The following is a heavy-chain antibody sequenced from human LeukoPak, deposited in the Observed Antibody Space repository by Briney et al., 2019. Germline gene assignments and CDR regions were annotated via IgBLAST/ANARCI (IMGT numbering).Heavy chain of an antibody. V-gene: IGHV5-51*01. CDR1: GYSFTNYW. Sequence: GESLQISCKGSGYSFTNYWIAWVRRMPGKGLVWMGIIYPGDSDTRYSPSFQGQVTISAAKSISTAYLQWSSLKASDTAMYYCARLGPHDDYFDYWGQGTLVTVSS. D-gene: IGHD1-1*01. J-gene: IGHJ4*02. CDR2: IYPGDSDT. CDR3: ARLGPHDDYFDY.